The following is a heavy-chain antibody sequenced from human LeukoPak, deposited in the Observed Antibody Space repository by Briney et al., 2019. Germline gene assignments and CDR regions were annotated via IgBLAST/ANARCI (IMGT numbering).Heavy chain of an antibody. D-gene: IGHD3-22*01. CDR3: ARQRRTYYYDSSGYYYDYFDY. CDR2: INHSGST. V-gene: IGHV4-34*01. Sequence: PSETLSLTCAVYGGSFSGYYWSWIRQPPGKGLEWIGEINHSGSTNYNPSLKSRVTISVDTSKNQFSLKLSSVTAADTAVYYCARQRRTYYYDSSGYYYDYFDYWGQGTLVTVSS. J-gene: IGHJ4*02. CDR1: GGSFSGYY.